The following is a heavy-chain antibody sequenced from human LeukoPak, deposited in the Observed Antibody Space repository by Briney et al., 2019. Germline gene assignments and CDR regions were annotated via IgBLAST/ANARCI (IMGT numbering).Heavy chain of an antibody. Sequence: ASVTVSCTTSGYTFTGYYIHWVRQAHGQGLEWMGWINPNSGGTNYAQNFQGRVTMTRDTSISTAYMELSRLRSDDTAVYYCVRDDVSPWGQGTLVTVSS. V-gene: IGHV1-2*02. J-gene: IGHJ5*02. CDR1: GYTFTGYY. CDR3: VRDDVSP. CDR2: INPNSGGT.